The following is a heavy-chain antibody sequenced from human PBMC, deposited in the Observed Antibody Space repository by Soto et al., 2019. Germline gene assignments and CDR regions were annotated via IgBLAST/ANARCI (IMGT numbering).Heavy chain of an antibody. CDR1: GFSLSTSGMC. CDR3: ARTPSYYYDSRGYYFNAFDI. CDR2: IDWDDDK. D-gene: IGHD3-22*01. V-gene: IGHV2-70*01. J-gene: IGHJ3*02. Sequence: GSGPTLVNPTQTLTLTCTFSGFSLSTSGMCVSWIRQPPGKALEWLALIDWDDDKYYSTSLKTRLTISKDTSKNQVVLTMTNMDPVDTATYYCARTPSYYYDSRGYYFNAFDIWGQGPMVTVS.